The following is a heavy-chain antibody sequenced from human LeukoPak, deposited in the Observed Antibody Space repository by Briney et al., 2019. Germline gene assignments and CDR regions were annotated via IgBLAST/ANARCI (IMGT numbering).Heavy chain of an antibody. J-gene: IGHJ4*02. CDR2: INPNSGGT. CDR1: GYTFTGYY. D-gene: IGHD1-26*01. Sequence: ASVKVSCKASGYTFTGYYMHWVRQAPGQGLEWMGWINPNSGGTNYAQKLQGRVTMTRDTSISTAYMELSRLRSDDTAVYYCARDLHSGSYSDYWGQGTLVTVSS. CDR3: ARDLHSGSYSDY. V-gene: IGHV1-2*02.